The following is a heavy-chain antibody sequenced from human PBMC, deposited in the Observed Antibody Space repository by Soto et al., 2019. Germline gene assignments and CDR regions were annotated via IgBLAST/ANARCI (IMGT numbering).Heavy chain of an antibody. V-gene: IGHV4-30-2*01. J-gene: IGHJ5*02. CDR3: ARVPTP. CDR1: GGSIRSGGYS. Sequence: TLSLPFAVSGGSIRSGGYSWSWIRQPPGKGLEWIGYIYHSGSTYYNPSLKSRVTISVDRSKNQFSLKLNSMTAADTAVYYCARVPTPWGQGTLVTVPQ. CDR2: IYHSGST.